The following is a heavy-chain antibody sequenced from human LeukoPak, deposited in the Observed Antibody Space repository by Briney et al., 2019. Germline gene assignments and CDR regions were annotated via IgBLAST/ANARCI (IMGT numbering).Heavy chain of an antibody. D-gene: IGHD6-19*01. CDR2: IHNSVNI. V-gene: IGHV4-59*01. Sequence: SETLSLTCTVSSGSISSYYWSWIRLAPGKGLEWIGNIHNSVNINYNPALKSRVTIFIDTSKNQFSLRLTSMTAADTAVYYCARTKQWLAFDIWGQGTMVTVSS. CDR1: SGSISSYY. J-gene: IGHJ3*02. CDR3: ARTKQWLAFDI.